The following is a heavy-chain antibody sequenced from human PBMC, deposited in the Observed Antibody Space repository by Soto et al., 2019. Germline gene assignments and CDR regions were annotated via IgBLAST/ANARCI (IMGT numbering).Heavy chain of an antibody. CDR1: GGSISSYY. Sequence: SETLSLTCTVSGGSISSYYWSWIRQPPGKGLEWIGYIYYSGSTNYNPSLKSRVTISVDTSKNQFSLKLSSVTAADTAVYYCAIVDTAMVIDYWGQGTLVTVSS. CDR2: IYYSGST. V-gene: IGHV4-59*01. J-gene: IGHJ4*02. D-gene: IGHD5-18*01. CDR3: AIVDTAMVIDY.